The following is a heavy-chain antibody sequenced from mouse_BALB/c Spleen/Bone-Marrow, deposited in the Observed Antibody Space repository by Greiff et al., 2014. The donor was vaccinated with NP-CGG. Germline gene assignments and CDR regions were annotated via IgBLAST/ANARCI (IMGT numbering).Heavy chain of an antibody. Sequence: QVQLKESGPGLVQPSQSLSITCTVSGFSLTSYGVHWVRPSPGKGLEWLGVIWSGGSTDYNAAFISRLSISKDNSKSQVFFKMNSLQANDTAIYYCARGIIYFDYWGQGTTLTVSS. CDR3: ARGIIYFDY. CDR2: IWSGGST. CDR1: GFSLTSYG. J-gene: IGHJ2*01. D-gene: IGHD2-4*01. V-gene: IGHV2-2*02.